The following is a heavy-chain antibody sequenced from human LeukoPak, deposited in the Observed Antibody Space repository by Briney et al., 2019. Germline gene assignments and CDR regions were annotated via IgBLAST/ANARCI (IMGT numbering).Heavy chain of an antibody. CDR3: AKDHDYDFWSGYNNEGDDAFDI. Sequence: GGSLRLSCAASGFTVSSNYMSWVRQAPGKGLEWVSAISGSGGSTYYADSVKGRFTISRDNSKNTLYLQMNSLRAEDTAVYYCAKDHDYDFWSGYNNEGDDAFDIWGQGTMVTVSS. D-gene: IGHD3-3*01. CDR1: GFTVSSNY. CDR2: ISGSGGST. J-gene: IGHJ3*02. V-gene: IGHV3-23*01.